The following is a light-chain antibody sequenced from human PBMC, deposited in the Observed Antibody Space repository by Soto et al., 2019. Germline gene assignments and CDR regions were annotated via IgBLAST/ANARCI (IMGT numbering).Light chain of an antibody. CDR3: QQRSNWPRVFT. CDR2: DAT. J-gene: IGKJ3*01. V-gene: IGKV3-11*01. Sequence: EIVLTQSPATLSLSPGERATLSCRASQSVSSYLAWYQQKPDQAPRLLIYDATNRATGIPARFSGSGSGTDFALTISSLEPEDFAVYYCQQRSNWPRVFTFGPGTKVDIK. CDR1: QSVSSY.